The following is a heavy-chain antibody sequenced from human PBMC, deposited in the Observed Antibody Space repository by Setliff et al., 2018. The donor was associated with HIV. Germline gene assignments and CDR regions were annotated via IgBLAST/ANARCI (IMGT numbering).Heavy chain of an antibody. CDR3: ARENNFDY. Sequence: LRLSCAGSGFTLSSNWMHWVRQAPGEGLVWVSRINEDGKTTNYADSVKGRFTISRDTSRNTLYLQMNSLRVEDSALYYCARENNFDYWGQGTLVTVSS. CDR2: INEDGKTT. V-gene: IGHV3-74*01. J-gene: IGHJ4*02. CDR1: GFTLSSNW.